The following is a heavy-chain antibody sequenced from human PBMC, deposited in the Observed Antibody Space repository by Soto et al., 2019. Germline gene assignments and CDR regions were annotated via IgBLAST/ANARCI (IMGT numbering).Heavy chain of an antibody. Sequence: GASVKVSCKASGYTFTGYYMHWVRQAPGQGLEWMGWTNPNSGGTNYAQKFQGWVTMTRDTSISTAYMELRSLRSNDTAIYYCAMVDVYVTPSPQDVWGQGTTVTVSS. CDR2: TNPNSGGT. D-gene: IGHD3-16*01. CDR1: GYTFTGYY. CDR3: AMVDVYVTPSPQDV. V-gene: IGHV1-2*04. J-gene: IGHJ6*02.